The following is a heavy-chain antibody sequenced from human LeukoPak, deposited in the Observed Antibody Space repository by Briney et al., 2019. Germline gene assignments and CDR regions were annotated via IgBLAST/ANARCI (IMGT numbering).Heavy chain of an antibody. D-gene: IGHD6-19*01. CDR3: ENSSGWL. CDR2: ISGSGHDI. Sequence: GGSLRLSCAASGFTFSDSYMTWVRQAPGKGVEWVAYISGSGHDINYSDSVKGRFTISRDNSKNTLYLQMNSLRAEDTAVYYCENSSGWLWGQGTLVTVSS. V-gene: IGHV3-11*06. CDR1: GFTFSDSY. J-gene: IGHJ4*02.